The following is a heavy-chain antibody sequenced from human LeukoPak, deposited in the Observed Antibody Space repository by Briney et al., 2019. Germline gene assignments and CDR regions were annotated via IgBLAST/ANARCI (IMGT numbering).Heavy chain of an antibody. CDR1: GGSISSGGYS. D-gene: IGHD3-22*01. J-gene: IGHJ3*02. CDR3: ARGTVYYYDSSGYRPVAFDI. Sequence: TLSLTCAVSGGSISSGGYSWSWIRQPPGKGLEWIGYIYHSGSTYYNPSLKSRVTISVDRSKNQFSLKLSSVTAADTAVYYCARGTVYYYDSSGYRPVAFDIWGQGTMVTVSS. V-gene: IGHV4-30-2*01. CDR2: IYHSGST.